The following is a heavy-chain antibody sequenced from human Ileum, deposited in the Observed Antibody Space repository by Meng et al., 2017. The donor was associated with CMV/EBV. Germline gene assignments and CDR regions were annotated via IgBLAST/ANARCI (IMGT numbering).Heavy chain of an antibody. J-gene: IGHJ4*02. Sequence: GESLKISCAASGFTVSSNYMSWVRQAPGKGLGWVSVIYSVSSTYYANSVKGRFTISTDNSKNTLYLQMNSLKAEDTALYYCARGGRGNSFYFPFDCWGQGTLVTVSS. D-gene: IGHD3-16*01. V-gene: IGHV3-53*01. CDR1: GFTVSSNY. CDR2: IYSVSST. CDR3: ARGGRGNSFYFPFDC.